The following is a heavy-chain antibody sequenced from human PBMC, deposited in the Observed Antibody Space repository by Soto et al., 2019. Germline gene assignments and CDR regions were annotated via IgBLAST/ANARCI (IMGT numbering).Heavy chain of an antibody. V-gene: IGHV1-69*04. D-gene: IGHD3-10*01. Sequence: ASVKVSCKASGGTFSSYTISWVRQAPGQGLEWMGRIIPILGIANYAQKFQGRVTITADKSTSTAYMELSSLRSEDTAVYYCAREGKYYGSGVGDYYYGMDVWGQGTTVTVSS. J-gene: IGHJ6*02. CDR2: IIPILGIA. CDR1: GGTFSSYT. CDR3: AREGKYYGSGVGDYYYGMDV.